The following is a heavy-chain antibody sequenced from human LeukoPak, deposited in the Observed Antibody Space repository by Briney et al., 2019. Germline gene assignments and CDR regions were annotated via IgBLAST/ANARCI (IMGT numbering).Heavy chain of an antibody. CDR3: AREGAMVRGGGLGY. D-gene: IGHD3-10*01. V-gene: IGHV1-3*01. CDR1: GYTFTSYA. J-gene: IGHJ4*02. Sequence: GASVKVSCKASGYTFTSYAMHWVRQAPGQRLEWMGWINAGNGNTKNSQKFQGRVTITRDTSASTAYMELSSLRSEDTAVYYCAREGAMVRGGGLGYWGQGTLVTVSS. CDR2: INAGNGNT.